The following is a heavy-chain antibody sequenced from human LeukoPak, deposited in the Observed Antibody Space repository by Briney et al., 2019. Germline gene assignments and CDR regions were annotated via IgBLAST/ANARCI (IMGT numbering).Heavy chain of an antibody. D-gene: IGHD6-19*01. CDR2: TYYRSKWSN. Sequence: SQTLSLTCAISGDSVSSNSAAWSWIRQSPSRGLEWLGRTYYRSKWSNNYAVSVKSRIIINPDTSKNQFSLQLNSVTPEDTAVYYCARDPGAGAVAGIGWFDPWGQGTLVTVSS. J-gene: IGHJ5*02. V-gene: IGHV6-1*01. CDR3: ARDPGAGAVAGIGWFDP. CDR1: GDSVSSNSAA.